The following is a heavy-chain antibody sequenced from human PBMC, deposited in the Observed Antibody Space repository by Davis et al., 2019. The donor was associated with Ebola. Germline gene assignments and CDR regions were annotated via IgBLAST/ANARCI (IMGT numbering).Heavy chain of an antibody. D-gene: IGHD3-9*01. CDR1: GYTFTNYG. Sequence: SVKVSCKASGYTFTNYGISWVRQAPGQGLEWMGRIIPILGIANYAQKFQGRVTITADKSTSTAYMELSSLRSEDTAVYYCAAAILRYFDWSRSSAFDIWGQGTMVTVSS. V-gene: IGHV1-69*04. CDR2: IIPILGIA. J-gene: IGHJ3*02. CDR3: AAAILRYFDWSRSSAFDI.